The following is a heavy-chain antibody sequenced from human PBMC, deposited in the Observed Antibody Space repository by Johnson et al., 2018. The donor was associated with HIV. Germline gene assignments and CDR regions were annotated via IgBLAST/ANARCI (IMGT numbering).Heavy chain of an antibody. Sequence: VQLVESGGGLVQPGGSLRLSCAASGFTFSSYAMHWVRQAPGTGLEWVALVSYDGSNKYYADSVKGRFTISRDNSKNTLYLQMNSLRAEDTAVYYCAKFVGAGSYDAFDIWGQGTMVTVSS. J-gene: IGHJ3*02. CDR3: AKFVGAGSYDAFDI. CDR1: GFTFSSYA. V-gene: IGHV3-30*18. CDR2: VSYDGSNK. D-gene: IGHD1-26*01.